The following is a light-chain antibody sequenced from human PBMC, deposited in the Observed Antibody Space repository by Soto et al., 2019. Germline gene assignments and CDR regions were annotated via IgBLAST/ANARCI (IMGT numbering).Light chain of an antibody. J-gene: IGKJ1*01. CDR3: QESYSAPPWT. Sequence: DIQMTQSPSSLXXXXXXXXTITCRASQSISSYLNWYQQKPGKAPKLLIYAASSLQSGVPSRFSGSGSGTDFTLTINDLQPEDFATYYCQESYSAPPWTFGQGTKVDIK. CDR1: QSISSY. V-gene: IGKV1-39*01. CDR2: AAS.